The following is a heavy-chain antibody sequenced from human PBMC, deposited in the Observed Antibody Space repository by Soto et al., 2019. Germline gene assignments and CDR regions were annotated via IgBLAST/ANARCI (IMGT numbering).Heavy chain of an antibody. J-gene: IGHJ5*02. CDR2: ISAYNGNT. V-gene: IGHV1-18*01. Sequence: QVQLVQSGAEVKKPGASVKVSCKASGYTFTSYGISWVRQAPGQGLEWMGWISAYNGNTNYAQKLQGRVTMTTDTSTSTAYMELRSLRSDDTAVYFCAREGRNIVATWINWFDPWGQGTLVTVSS. CDR1: GYTFTSYG. D-gene: IGHD5-12*01. CDR3: AREGRNIVATWINWFDP.